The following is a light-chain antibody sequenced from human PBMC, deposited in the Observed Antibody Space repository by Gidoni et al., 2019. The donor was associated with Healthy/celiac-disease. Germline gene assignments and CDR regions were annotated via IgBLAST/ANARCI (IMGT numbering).Light chain of an antibody. CDR3: QQRSNWPLT. J-gene: IGKJ4*01. CDR2: DAS. Sequence: EIVLTQSPATLSLSPGERATLSCRASQSVSSYFAWYQQKPGQAPRLHIYDASNRATGIPARFSGSGSGTDFTLTISSLEPEDFAVYYCQQRSNWPLTFGGGTKVEIK. V-gene: IGKV3-11*01. CDR1: QSVSSY.